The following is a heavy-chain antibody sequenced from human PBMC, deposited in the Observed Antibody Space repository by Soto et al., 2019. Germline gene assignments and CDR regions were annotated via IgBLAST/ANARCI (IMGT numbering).Heavy chain of an antibody. V-gene: IGHV3-74*01. CDR2: INSDGSST. J-gene: IGHJ4*02. CDR1: GFTFSSYW. D-gene: IGHD3-9*01. CDR3: AREHKVLRYFDWLKDY. Sequence: GGSLRLSCAASGFTFSSYWMHWVRQAPGKGLVWVSRINSDGSSTSYADSVKGRFTISRDNAKNTLYLQMNSLRAEDTAVYYCAREHKVLRYFDWLKDYWGQGTLVTVSS.